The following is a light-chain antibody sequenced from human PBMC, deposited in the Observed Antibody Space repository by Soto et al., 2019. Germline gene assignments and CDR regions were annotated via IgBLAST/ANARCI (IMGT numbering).Light chain of an antibody. CDR3: QQYGRSPMFT. J-gene: IGKJ2*01. V-gene: IGKV3-20*01. CDR2: GAS. CDR1: QSVSSDN. Sequence: EIVLTQSPGTLSLSPGDRATLSCRASQSVSSDNLAWYQQKPGQAPRLLIYGASRGAAGIPDRFSGSGSGKDFTLTISRLEPEDFAVYFCQQYGRSPMFTFGQGTKLEVK.